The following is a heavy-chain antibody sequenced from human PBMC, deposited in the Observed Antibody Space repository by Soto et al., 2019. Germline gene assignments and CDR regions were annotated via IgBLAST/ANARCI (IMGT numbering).Heavy chain of an antibody. D-gene: IGHD6-6*01. CDR1: GFTFSDSA. CDR2: IRSKGNNYAT. J-gene: IGHJ2*01. CDR3: ICYASSSGGHFDL. Sequence: EVQLVESGGGLVQPGGSLKLSCVASGFTFSDSAMHWVRQASGKGLEWVGRIRSKGNNYATVYAASVEGRFTISRDDSKNTAYLQMNSLKTEDTAVYYCICYASSSGGHFDLWGRGTLVTVSS. V-gene: IGHV3-73*01.